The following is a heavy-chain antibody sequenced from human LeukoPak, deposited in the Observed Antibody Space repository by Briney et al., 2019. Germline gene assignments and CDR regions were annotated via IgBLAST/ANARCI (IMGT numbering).Heavy chain of an antibody. Sequence: PGGSLRLSCAASGFTFSSYSMNWVRQAPGKGLEWVSSISSSSSYIYYADSVKGRFTISRDNAKNSLYLQMNSLRAEGTAVYYCARDHNWNSIGYYFDYWGQGTLVTVSS. V-gene: IGHV3-21*01. CDR3: ARDHNWNSIGYYFDY. CDR1: GFTFSSYS. CDR2: ISSSSSYI. D-gene: IGHD1-1*01. J-gene: IGHJ4*02.